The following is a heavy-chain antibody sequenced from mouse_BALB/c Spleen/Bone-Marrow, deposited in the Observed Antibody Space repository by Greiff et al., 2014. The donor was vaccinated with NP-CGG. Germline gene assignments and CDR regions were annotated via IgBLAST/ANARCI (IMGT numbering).Heavy chain of an antibody. V-gene: IGHV14-3*02. Sequence: EVQLQQSGAELVKPGASVKLSCTASGFNIKDTYMHWVKQRPEQGLEWIGRIDPADGNTKYDPKFQGKATITADTSSNTAYLQLSSLTSEDTAVYYCARTAPENFDYWGQGTTLAVSS. CDR1: GFNIKDTY. CDR3: ARTAPENFDY. CDR2: IDPADGNT. J-gene: IGHJ2*01. D-gene: IGHD1-2*01.